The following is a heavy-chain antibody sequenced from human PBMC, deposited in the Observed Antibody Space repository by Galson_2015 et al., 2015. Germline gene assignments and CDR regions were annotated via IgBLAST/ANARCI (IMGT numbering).Heavy chain of an antibody. J-gene: IGHJ4*01. CDR1: EFTFSSYY. CDR3: ARQILDYDFWSGYYPTNFDY. V-gene: IGHV3-21*01. CDR2: ISSTTTYI. Sequence: SLRLSCAASEFTFSSYYMSWVRQAPGKGLEWVSFISSTTTYIYYADSVKGRFTISRDNAKNSLYLQMNSLGAEDTAVYYCARQILDYDFWSGYYPTNFDYW. D-gene: IGHD3-3*01.